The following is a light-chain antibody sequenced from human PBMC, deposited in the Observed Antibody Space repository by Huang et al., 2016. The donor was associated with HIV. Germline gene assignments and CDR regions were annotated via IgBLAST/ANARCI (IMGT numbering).Light chain of an antibody. CDR2: SAS. J-gene: IGKJ3*01. Sequence: EIVMTQSPATLSVSPGERVTLSCRASQSVSNNLAWYQQKPGQAPRLRVYSASTRATGIPARFSGSGSGTEFTLTISSLQSEHFAVYYCQQYDSWPITFGPGTRVD. CDR3: QQYDSWPIT. V-gene: IGKV3-15*01. CDR1: QSVSNN.